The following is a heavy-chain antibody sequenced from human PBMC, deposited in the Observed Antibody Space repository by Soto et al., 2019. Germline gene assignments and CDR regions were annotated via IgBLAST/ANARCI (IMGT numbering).Heavy chain of an antibody. D-gene: IGHD3-9*01. J-gene: IGHJ4*02. CDR2: IYPGDSDT. CDR1: GYSFTSYW. CDR3: ARLPIYDILTGPVDY. Sequence: GESLKISCKGSGYSFTSYWIGWVRQMPGKGLEWMGIIYPGDSDTRYSPSFQGQVTISADKSIRTAYLQWSSLKASDTAMYYCARLPIYDILTGPVDYWGQGTLVTVSS. V-gene: IGHV5-51*01.